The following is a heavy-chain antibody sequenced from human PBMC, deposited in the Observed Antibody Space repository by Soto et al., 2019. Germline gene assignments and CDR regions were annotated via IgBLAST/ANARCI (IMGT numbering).Heavy chain of an antibody. CDR2: FIPVFTTA. J-gene: IGHJ3*02. Sequence: QVQLVQSGAEVKKPGSSVKVSCKASGGSFNTYGISWVRQAPGQGLEWMGGFIPVFTTAKYEQKFQGRVSITPDESTYTAYMELSSLRSEDTAVYFCARDGVDVSRTTVRHGALDIWGQGTVVTGSS. CDR3: ARDGVDVSRTTVRHGALDI. D-gene: IGHD4-17*01. V-gene: IGHV1-69*01. CDR1: GGSFNTYG.